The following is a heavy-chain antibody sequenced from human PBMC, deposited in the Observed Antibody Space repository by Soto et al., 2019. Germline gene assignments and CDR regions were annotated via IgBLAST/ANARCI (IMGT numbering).Heavy chain of an antibody. D-gene: IGHD2-15*01. J-gene: IGHJ5*02. V-gene: IGHV1-18*01. Sequence: QVQLVQSGAEVKKPGASVKVSCKASGYTFTSYGISWVRQAPGQGLAWMGWISAYNGNTNYAQKLQCRVTMTTDTSTGTAYMELGSRRSDDTAVYCLARAVYCGGGSCYSGHWFDPCGQGTLDTVSS. CDR2: ISAYNGNT. CDR1: GYTFTSYG. CDR3: ARAVYCGGGSCYSGHWFDP.